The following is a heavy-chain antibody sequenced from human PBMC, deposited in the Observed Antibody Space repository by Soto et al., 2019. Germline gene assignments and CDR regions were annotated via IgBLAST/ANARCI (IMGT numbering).Heavy chain of an antibody. V-gene: IGHV3-30*18. D-gene: IGHD6-13*01. Sequence: GGSLRLSCAASGFTFSSYGMHWVRQAPGKGLEWVAVISYDGSNKYYADSVKGRFTISRDNSKNTLYLQMNSLRAEDTAVYYCAKDGGRAAGTDRPHWGQGTLVTVSS. CDR1: GFTFSSYG. CDR2: ISYDGSNK. J-gene: IGHJ4*02. CDR3: AKDGGRAAGTDRPH.